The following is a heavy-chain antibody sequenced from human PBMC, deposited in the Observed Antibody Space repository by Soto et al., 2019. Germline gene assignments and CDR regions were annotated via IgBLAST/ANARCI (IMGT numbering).Heavy chain of an antibody. J-gene: IGHJ6*02. CDR3: ARHFGAARPESSYYYYGMDV. CDR1: GYSFTSYW. V-gene: IGHV5-10-1*01. CDR2: IDPSDSYT. D-gene: IGHD6-6*01. Sequence: GESLKISCKGSGYSFTSYWISWVRQMPGKGLEWMGRIDPSDSYTNYSPSFQGHVTISADKSISTAYLQWSSLKASDTAMYYCARHFGAARPESSYYYYGMDVWGQGTTVTVSS.